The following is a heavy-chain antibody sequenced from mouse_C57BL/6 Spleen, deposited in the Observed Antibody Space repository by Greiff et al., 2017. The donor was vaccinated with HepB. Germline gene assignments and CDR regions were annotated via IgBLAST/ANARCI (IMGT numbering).Heavy chain of an antibody. Sequence: VQLQQSGAELARPGASVKMSCKASGYTFTSYTMHWVKQRPGQGLEWIGYINPSSGYTKYNQKFKDKATFTADKSSSTAYMQLSSLTSEDSAVYYCARLGSSYNWYFDVWGTGTTVTVSS. CDR3: ARLGSSYNWYFDV. V-gene: IGHV1-4*01. CDR1: GYTFTSYT. CDR2: INPSSGYT. D-gene: IGHD1-1*01. J-gene: IGHJ1*03.